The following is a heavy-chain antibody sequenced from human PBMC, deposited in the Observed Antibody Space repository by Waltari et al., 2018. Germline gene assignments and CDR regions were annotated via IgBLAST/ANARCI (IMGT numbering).Heavy chain of an antibody. CDR3: ASRARSGYNQIDY. J-gene: IGHJ4*02. V-gene: IGHV1-69*04. Sequence: QVQLVQSGAEVKKPGSSVKVSCKASGGTFSSYAISWVRQAPGQGLEWMGGIIPILGIANYAQKFQGRVTITADESTSTAYMELSSLRSEDTAVYYCASRARSGYNQIDYWGQGTLVTVSS. CDR2: IIPILGIA. CDR1: GGTFSSYA. D-gene: IGHD3-3*01.